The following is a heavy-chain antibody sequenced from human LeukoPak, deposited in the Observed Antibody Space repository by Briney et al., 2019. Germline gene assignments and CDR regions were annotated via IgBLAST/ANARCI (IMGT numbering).Heavy chain of an antibody. CDR2: IIPIFGTA. J-gene: IGHJ4*02. CDR1: GGTFSSYA. D-gene: IGHD3-16*01. CDR3: ASTPRHYDYVWGSPPPDY. Sequence: SVKVSYKAAGGTFSSYAISWVRQAPGQGLEWMGGIIPIFGTANYAQKFQGRVTITADESTSTAYMELSSLRSEDTAVYYCASTPRHYDYVWGSPPPDYWGQGTLVTVSS. V-gene: IGHV1-69*13.